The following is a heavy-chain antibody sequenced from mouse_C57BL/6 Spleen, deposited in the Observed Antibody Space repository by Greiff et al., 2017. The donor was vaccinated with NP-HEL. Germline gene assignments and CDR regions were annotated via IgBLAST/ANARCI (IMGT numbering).Heavy chain of an antibody. Sequence: QVQLQQPGAELVKPGASVKLSCKASGYTFTSYWMHWVKQRPGQGLEWIGMIHPNSGSTNYNERFKSKATLTVDKSSSTAYMQLSSLTSEDSAVYYCARHYGNLGYFDVWGTGTTVTVSS. CDR3: ARHYGNLGYFDV. CDR2: IHPNSGST. J-gene: IGHJ1*03. D-gene: IGHD2-1*01. CDR1: GYTFTSYW. V-gene: IGHV1-64*01.